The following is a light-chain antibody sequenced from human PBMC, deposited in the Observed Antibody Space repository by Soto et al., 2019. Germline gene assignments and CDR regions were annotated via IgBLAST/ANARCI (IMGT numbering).Light chain of an antibody. CDR3: QQYVSTPLT. CDR1: QSVNNNY. J-gene: IGKJ4*01. V-gene: IGKV3-20*01. Sequence: EIVLMQSPGTLSLSPGEGATLSCRASQSVNNNYLAWYQQRPGQAPTVLIFDTSRRATGVPDRFSGSGSGTDFNLRISRVEPEDFAVYYCQQYVSTPLTFGGGTKVEIK. CDR2: DTS.